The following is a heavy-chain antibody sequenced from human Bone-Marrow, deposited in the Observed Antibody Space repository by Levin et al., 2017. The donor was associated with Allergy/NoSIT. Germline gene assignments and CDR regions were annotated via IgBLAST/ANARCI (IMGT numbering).Heavy chain of an antibody. J-gene: IGHJ5*02. Sequence: GGSLRLSCKASGYNFNSYGITWVRQAPGLGLEWMGWISAYDSYTNSAQKVQGRVSMTTDTSTSTAYMELRSLRSDDTAVYYCARVKRDIVMVPLARGNWFDPWGQGTLVTVS. D-gene: IGHD2-21*01. CDR3: ARVKRDIVMVPLARGNWFDP. V-gene: IGHV1-18*01. CDR1: GYNFNSYG. CDR2: ISAYDSYT.